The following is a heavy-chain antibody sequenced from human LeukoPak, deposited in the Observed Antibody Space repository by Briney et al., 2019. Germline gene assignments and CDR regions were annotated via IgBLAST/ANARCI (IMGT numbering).Heavy chain of an antibody. Sequence: SETLSLTCAVYGGSFSGYYWSWIRQPPGKGLEWIGEINHSGSTNYNPSLKSRVTISVDTSKNQFSLKLSSVTAADTAVYYCARGLGHSGSYFFDYWGQGTLVTVSS. CDR1: GGSFSGYY. CDR2: INHSGST. V-gene: IGHV4-34*01. D-gene: IGHD3-10*01. CDR3: ARGLGHSGSYFFDY. J-gene: IGHJ4*02.